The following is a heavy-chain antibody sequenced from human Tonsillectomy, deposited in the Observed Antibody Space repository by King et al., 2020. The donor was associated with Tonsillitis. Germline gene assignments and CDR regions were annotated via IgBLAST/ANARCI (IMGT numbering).Heavy chain of an antibody. D-gene: IGHD4/OR15-4a*01. CDR1: GLTVGTNY. Sequence: VQLVESGGGLIQPGGSLRLSCAASGLTVGTNYMTWVRQAPGKGLEWVSIIYSSGNTFYTNSVKGRFTISRDVSKNMLYLQMNSLRAEDTAVYYCARLRGMYYCAWYFDLWGGGTFVSVSA. CDR3: ARLRGMYYCAWYFDL. CDR2: IYSSGNT. J-gene: IGHJ2*01. V-gene: IGHV3-53*01.